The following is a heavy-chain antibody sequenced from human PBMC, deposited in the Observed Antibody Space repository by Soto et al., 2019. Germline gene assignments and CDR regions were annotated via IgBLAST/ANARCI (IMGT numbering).Heavy chain of an antibody. Sequence: SETLSLTCTVSSGSISSGDYYWSWIRQPPGKGLEWIGYIYYSGSTYYNPSLKSRVTISLDTSKNQFSLRLSSVTVADTAVYYCARAIWDTSGYYPYYFDYWGQGTLVTVSS. CDR1: SGSISSGDYY. CDR3: ARAIWDTSGYYPYYFDY. J-gene: IGHJ4*02. V-gene: IGHV4-30-4*01. CDR2: IYYSGST. D-gene: IGHD3-22*01.